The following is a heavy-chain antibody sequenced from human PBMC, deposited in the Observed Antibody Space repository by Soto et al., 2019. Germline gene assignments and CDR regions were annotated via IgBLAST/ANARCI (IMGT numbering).Heavy chain of an antibody. D-gene: IGHD1-26*01. CDR1: GGSISSSSYY. Sequence: QLQLQESGPGLVKPSETLSLTCTVSGGSISSSSYYWGWIRQPPGKGLEWIGSIYYSGSTYYNPSLRSRITISVDTSKNQLYLKLSSVTAADTAVYYCASYYGDAFDIWGQGTMVTVSS. J-gene: IGHJ3*02. CDR3: ASYYGDAFDI. CDR2: IYYSGST. V-gene: IGHV4-39*01.